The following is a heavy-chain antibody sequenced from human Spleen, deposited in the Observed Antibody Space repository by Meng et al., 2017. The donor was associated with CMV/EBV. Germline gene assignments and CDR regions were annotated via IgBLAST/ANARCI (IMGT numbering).Heavy chain of an antibody. CDR2: INSDGISI. D-gene: IGHD6-6*01. Sequence: GESLKISCAASGFTFSSYWMHWVRQAPGKGLVWVSRINSDGISISYADSVKGRFTISRDNAKNTLYLQMNSLRAEDTAVYYCARDGKQLVVPMTFRYYYYGMDVWGQGTTVTVSS. CDR1: GFTFSSYW. J-gene: IGHJ6*02. V-gene: IGHV3-74*01. CDR3: ARDGKQLVVPMTFRYYYYGMDV.